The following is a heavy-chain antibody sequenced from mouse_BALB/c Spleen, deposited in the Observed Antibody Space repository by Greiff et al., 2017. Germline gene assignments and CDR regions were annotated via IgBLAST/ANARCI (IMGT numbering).Heavy chain of an antibody. CDR2: ISDGGSYT. Sequence: DVKLVESGGGLVKPGGSLKLSCAASGFTFSDYYMYWVRQTPEKRLEWVATISDGGSYTYYPDSVKGRFTISRDNAKNNLYLQMSSLKSEDTAMYYCARDPTTVVATRTWFAYWGQGTLVTVSA. CDR1: GFTFSDYY. V-gene: IGHV5-4*02. D-gene: IGHD1-1*01. J-gene: IGHJ3*01. CDR3: ARDPTTVVATRTWFAY.